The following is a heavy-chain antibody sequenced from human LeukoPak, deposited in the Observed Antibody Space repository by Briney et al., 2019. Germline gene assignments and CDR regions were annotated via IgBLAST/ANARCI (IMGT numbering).Heavy chain of an antibody. J-gene: IGHJ5*02. CDR3: AKQEVTTTDNWFDP. V-gene: IGHV3-23*01. CDR2: ISGSGGST. CDR1: GFTFSNYA. D-gene: IGHD4-17*01. Sequence: GGSLRLSCAASGFTFSNYAMSWVRQAPGKGLEWVSGISGSGGSTYYADSVKGRFTISRDNSKNTLYLQMNSLRAEDTAAYYCAKQEVTTTDNWFDPWGQGTLVTVSS.